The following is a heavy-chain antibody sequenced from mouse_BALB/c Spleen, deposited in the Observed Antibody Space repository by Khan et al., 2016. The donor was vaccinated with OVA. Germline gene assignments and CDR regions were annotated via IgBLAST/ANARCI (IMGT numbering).Heavy chain of an antibody. CDR1: GFSLTSYG. CDR2: IGAGGST. J-gene: IGHJ4*01. Sequence: QVQLQQSGPGLVAPSQSLSITCTVSGFSLTSYGVHWVRQPPGKGLEWLGVIGAGGSTNYKSALMSRLSISKDNSKRQVFLKMNSLQTDDTAMYYCARWEAYAMDYWGQGTSVTVSS. CDR3: ARWEAYAMDY. V-gene: IGHV2-9*02. D-gene: IGHD4-1*01.